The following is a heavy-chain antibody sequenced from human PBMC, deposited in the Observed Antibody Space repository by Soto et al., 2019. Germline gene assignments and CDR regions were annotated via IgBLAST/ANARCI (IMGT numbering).Heavy chain of an antibody. D-gene: IGHD1-7*01. CDR2: IFHRGST. CDR3: ARVRTRRYIDY. V-gene: IGHV4-59*12. J-gene: IGHJ4*02. Sequence: PSETLSLTCNVSGASINTYYWSWIRQPPQKGLEWIGYIFHRGSTTYNPSLKSRVTISIDASKKYFSLRLNSVTAADTAVYYCARVRTRRYIDYWGQGIRVTVSS. CDR1: GASINTYY.